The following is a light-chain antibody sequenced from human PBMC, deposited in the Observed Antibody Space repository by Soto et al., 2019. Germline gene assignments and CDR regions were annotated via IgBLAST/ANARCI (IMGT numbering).Light chain of an antibody. V-gene: IGKV3-15*01. CDR3: QQYNNWPLT. CDR2: GAS. CDR1: QSVGSN. Sequence: EIVMTQSPATLSVSPGERATLSCRASQSVGSNLAWYQQKPGQAPRLLISGASTRATGIPARFSGSGSGTEFTLTISSLQSEDFAVYDCQQYNNWPLTFGGGTKVEIK. J-gene: IGKJ4*01.